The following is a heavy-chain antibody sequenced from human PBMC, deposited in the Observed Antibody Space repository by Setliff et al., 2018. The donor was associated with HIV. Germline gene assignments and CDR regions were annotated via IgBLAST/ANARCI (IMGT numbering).Heavy chain of an antibody. D-gene: IGHD3-3*01. CDR2: IYYSGNT. J-gene: IGHJ4*02. V-gene: IGHV4-59*08. CDR1: AASIRNSY. Sequence: SETLSLTCTVSAASIRNSYWTWIRQPAGKGLEWIGYIYYSGNTNYNPSLKSRVTISVDTSKKQFSLKLSSVIAADTAVYYCARVRRDDFWTGPLYFDYWGQGTQVTVSS. CDR3: ARVRRDDFWTGPLYFDY.